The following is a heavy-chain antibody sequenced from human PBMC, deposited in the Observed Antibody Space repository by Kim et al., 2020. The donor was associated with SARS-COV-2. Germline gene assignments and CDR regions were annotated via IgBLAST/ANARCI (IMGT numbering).Heavy chain of an antibody. CDR1: GGTFSSYA. CDR2: IIPIFGTA. J-gene: IGHJ4*02. V-gene: IGHV1-69*13. D-gene: IGHD5-18*01. CDR3: ASKGSRYSYDLFDY. Sequence: SVKVSCKASGGTFSSYAISWVRQAPGQGLEWMGGIIPIFGTANYAQKFQGRVTITADESTSTAYMELNSLRSEDTAVYYCASKGSRYSYDLFDYWGQGTLVTVSS.